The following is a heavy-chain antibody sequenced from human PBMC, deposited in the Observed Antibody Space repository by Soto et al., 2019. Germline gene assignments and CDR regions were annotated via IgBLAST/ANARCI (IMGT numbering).Heavy chain of an antibody. CDR3: ARRRKSVVTQAHFDS. CDR1: CDSIHNRSDY. Sequence: PDPLSLTYTVTCDSIHNRSDYWGGIRQPARKGLEWIVSIYYSGSTYNNPSLKSRVPMSFDTSKTQFQLKLRSVTAADTALYYCARRRKSVVTQAHFDSWGQGYLVTVSS. D-gene: IGHD2-21*02. J-gene: IGHJ4*02. V-gene: IGHV4-39*01. CDR2: IYYSGST.